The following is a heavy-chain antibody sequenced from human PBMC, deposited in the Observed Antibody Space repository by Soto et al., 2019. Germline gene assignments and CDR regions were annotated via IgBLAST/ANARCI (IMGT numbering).Heavy chain of an antibody. CDR3: ASPRNMYYYGSGRPLNDAFDI. Sequence: ASVKVSCKASGYTFTSYDINWVRQATGQGLEWMGWMNPNSGNTGYAQKFQGRVTMTRNTSISTAYMELSSLRSEDTAVYYCASPRNMYYYGSGRPLNDAFDIWGQGTMVTV. J-gene: IGHJ3*02. CDR2: MNPNSGNT. CDR1: GYTFTSYD. D-gene: IGHD3-10*01. V-gene: IGHV1-8*01.